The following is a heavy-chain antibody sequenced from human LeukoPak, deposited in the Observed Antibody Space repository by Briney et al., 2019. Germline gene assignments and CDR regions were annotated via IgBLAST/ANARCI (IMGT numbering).Heavy chain of an antibody. Sequence: GRSLRLSCAASGFIFDDYAMHWVRQAPGKGLEWVSSITWNSGSIGYVDSVKGRFTISRDNSKNTLYLQMSSLRAEDTALYYCAKDVRRFDYWGQGTLVTVSS. V-gene: IGHV3-9*01. J-gene: IGHJ4*02. CDR2: ITWNSGSI. CDR1: GFIFDDYA. CDR3: AKDVRRFDY.